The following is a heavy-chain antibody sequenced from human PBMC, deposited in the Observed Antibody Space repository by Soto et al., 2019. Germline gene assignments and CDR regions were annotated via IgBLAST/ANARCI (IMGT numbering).Heavy chain of an antibody. CDR2: ISGSGGST. D-gene: IGHD5-18*01. CDR1: GFTFSSYA. V-gene: IGHV3-23*01. J-gene: IGHJ6*02. CDR3: AKESVGYSYGWDGMDV. Sequence: EVQLLESGGGLVQPGGSLRLSCAASGFTFSSYAMSWVRQAPGKGLEWVSAISGSGGSTYYADSVKGRFTISRDNSKNTLYLQMNSLRAEDTAVYYCAKESVGYSYGWDGMDVWGQGTTVTVSS.